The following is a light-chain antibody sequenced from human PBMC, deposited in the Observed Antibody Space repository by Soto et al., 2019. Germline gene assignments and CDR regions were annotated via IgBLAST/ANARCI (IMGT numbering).Light chain of an antibody. V-gene: IGKV3-20*01. CDR3: QHYGISRT. CDR1: QSVSSRY. J-gene: IGKJ1*01. Sequence: EIVLTQSPGTLSLSPGERATLSCRASQSVSSRYLAWYQQKPGQAPRLLIYDASSRATGIPDRFSGSGSGTDFTLTISRLEPEDFAVYFCQHYGISRTFGQETKVEVK. CDR2: DAS.